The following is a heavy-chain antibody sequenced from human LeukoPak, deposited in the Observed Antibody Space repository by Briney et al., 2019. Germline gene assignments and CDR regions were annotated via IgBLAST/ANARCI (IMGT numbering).Heavy chain of an antibody. D-gene: IGHD4-17*01. CDR2: IYYSGST. J-gene: IGHJ5*02. Sequence: SETLSLTCTVSGGSISSYYWSWIRQHPGKGLEWIGYIYYSGSTYYNPSLKSRVTISVDTSKNQFSLKLSSVTAADTAVYYCARATVTVNWFDPWGQGTLVTVSS. CDR1: GGSISSYY. V-gene: IGHV4-31*03. CDR3: ARATVTVNWFDP.